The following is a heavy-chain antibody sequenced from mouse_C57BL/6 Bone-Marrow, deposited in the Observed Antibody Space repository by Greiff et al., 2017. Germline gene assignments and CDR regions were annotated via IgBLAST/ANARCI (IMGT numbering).Heavy chain of an antibody. J-gene: IGHJ1*03. CDR2: INPGSGGT. Sequence: QVQLKESGAELVRPGTSVKVSCKASGYAFTNYLIEWVKQRPRQGLEWIGVINPGSGGTNYNEKFKGKATLTADKSSSTAYMQLSSLTSEDSAVYFCARKERDWYFDVWGTGTTVTVSS. V-gene: IGHV1-54*01. CDR1: GYAFTNYL. CDR3: ARKERDWYFDV.